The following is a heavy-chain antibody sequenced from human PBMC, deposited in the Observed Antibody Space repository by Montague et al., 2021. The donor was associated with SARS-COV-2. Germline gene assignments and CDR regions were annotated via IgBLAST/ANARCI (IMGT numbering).Heavy chain of an antibody. V-gene: IGHV4-59*01. J-gene: IGHJ4*02. CDR2: IYSSGST. D-gene: IGHD6-19*01. CDR3: ARHTRGWQPFDF. CDR1: GGSIRSYY. Sequence: SETLSLTCTVSGGSIRSYYWSWIRQPPGKGLEWIGEIYSSGSTNXXPSLKSRVTISMDTSKSKFSLKLPSVTAADTAVYYCARHTRGWQPFDFWGQGTLVTVSS.